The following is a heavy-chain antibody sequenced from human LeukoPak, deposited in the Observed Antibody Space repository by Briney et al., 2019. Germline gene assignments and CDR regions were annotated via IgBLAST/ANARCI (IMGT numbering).Heavy chain of an antibody. CDR2: INDNGGT. CDR1: GGSFSGYY. Sequence: SETLSLTCAVYGGSFSGYYWSWIRQPPGKGLEWVAEINDNGGTIYNPSLKSRVITSVDTSTNQFSLKMNSVTAADTAVYYCARKIASQGDNWFDPWGQGILVTVSS. CDR3: ARKIASQGDNWFDP. V-gene: IGHV4-34*01. J-gene: IGHJ5*02. D-gene: IGHD2-2*01.